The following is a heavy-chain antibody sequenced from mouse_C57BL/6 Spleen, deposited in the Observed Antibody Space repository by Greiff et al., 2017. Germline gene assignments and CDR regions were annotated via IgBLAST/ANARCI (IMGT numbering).Heavy chain of an antibody. CDR3: ARDYGNLRGYFDY. CDR1: GFTFSSYG. CDR2: ISSGGSYT. J-gene: IGHJ2*01. Sequence: DVQLVESGGDLVKPGGSLKLSCAASGFTFSSYGMSWVRQTPDTRLEWVATISSGGSYTYYPDSVKGRVTISRDKAKNTLYLQMSSLKSEDTAMYDCARDYGNLRGYFDYWGQGTTLTVSS. V-gene: IGHV5-6*01. D-gene: IGHD2-1*01.